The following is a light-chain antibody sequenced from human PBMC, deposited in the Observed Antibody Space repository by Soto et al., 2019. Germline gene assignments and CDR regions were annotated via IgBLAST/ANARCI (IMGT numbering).Light chain of an antibody. CDR1: SIDVGNFDL. J-gene: IGLJ1*01. CDR2: QVS. CDR3: SSYAGSSNV. V-gene: IGLV2-18*02. Sequence: QSALTQPPSVSGSPGQSVTISCTGTSIDVGNFDLVSWYQQPPGTAPKLLIYQVSNRPSGVPDRFSGSQSGNTASLTISGLQAEDEADYYCSSYAGSSNVFGTGTKLTVL.